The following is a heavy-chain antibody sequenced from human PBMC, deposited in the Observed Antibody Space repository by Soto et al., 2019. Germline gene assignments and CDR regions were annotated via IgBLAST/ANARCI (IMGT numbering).Heavy chain of an antibody. V-gene: IGHV1-69*01. CDR1: GGTFSSYA. CDR3: ARDPTIAAAGIGDYYYGMDV. D-gene: IGHD6-13*01. J-gene: IGHJ6*02. CDR2: IIPIFGTA. Sequence: QVQLVKSGAEVKKPGSSVKVSCKASGGTFSSYAISWVRQAPGQGLEWMGGIIPIFGTANYAQKFQGRVTITADESTSTAYMELSSLRSEDTAVYYCARDPTIAAAGIGDYYYGMDVWGQGTTVTVSS.